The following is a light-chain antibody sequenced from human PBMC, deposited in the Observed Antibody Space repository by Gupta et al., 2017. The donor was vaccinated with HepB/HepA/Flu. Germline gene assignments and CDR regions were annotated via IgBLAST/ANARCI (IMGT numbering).Light chain of an antibody. Sequence: SYLLTQPRSVSVAPGKTARITCGGNNMGSKSVHWYQQKPGQAPGLVVYDDSDRPSGITERFSGSNSGNTATLTISRVEAGDEADYYCQVWDSSSDHTDVVFGGGTKLTVL. J-gene: IGLJ2*01. CDR3: QVWDSSSDHTDVV. CDR1: NMGSKS. CDR2: DDS. V-gene: IGLV3-21*03.